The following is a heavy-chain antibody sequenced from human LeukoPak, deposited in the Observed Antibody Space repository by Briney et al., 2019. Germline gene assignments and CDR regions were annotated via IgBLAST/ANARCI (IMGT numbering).Heavy chain of an antibody. D-gene: IGHD3-10*01. V-gene: IGHV4-34*01. CDR2: INHSGST. Sequence: SETLSLTCAVYGGSFSGYYWSWIRQPPGKGLEWIGEINHSGSTNYNPSLKSRVTISVDTSKNQFSLKLSSVTAADTAVYYCARSKSMVRGVTSFDYWGQGTLVTVSS. CDR1: GGSFSGYY. J-gene: IGHJ4*02. CDR3: ARSKSMVRGVTSFDY.